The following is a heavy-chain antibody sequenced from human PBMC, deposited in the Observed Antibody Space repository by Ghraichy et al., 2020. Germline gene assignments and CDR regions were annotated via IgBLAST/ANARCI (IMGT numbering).Heavy chain of an antibody. J-gene: IGHJ5*02. CDR1: GGSFSGYY. D-gene: IGHD2-2*01. Sequence: SETLSLTCAVYGGSFSGYYWSWIRQPPGKGLEWIGEINHSGSTNYNPSLKSRVTISVDTSKNQFSLKLSSVTAADTAVYYCATHCSSTSCYSHWFDPWGQGTLVTVSS. CDR2: INHSGST. CDR3: ATHCSSTSCYSHWFDP. V-gene: IGHV4-34*01.